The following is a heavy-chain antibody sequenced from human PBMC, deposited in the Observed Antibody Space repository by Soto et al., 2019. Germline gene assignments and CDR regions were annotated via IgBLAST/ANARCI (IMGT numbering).Heavy chain of an antibody. D-gene: IGHD6-13*01. CDR3: ARDASIAAAGPDYYYYGMDV. J-gene: IGHJ6*02. Sequence: QVQLQESGPGLVKPSQTLSLTCTVSGGSISSGDYYWSWIRQPPGKGLEWIGYIYYSGSTYYNPSLTSRVTISVDTSKNQFSLKLSSVTAADTAVYYCARDASIAAAGPDYYYYGMDVWGQGTTVTVSS. V-gene: IGHV4-30-4*01. CDR2: IYYSGST. CDR1: GGSISSGDYY.